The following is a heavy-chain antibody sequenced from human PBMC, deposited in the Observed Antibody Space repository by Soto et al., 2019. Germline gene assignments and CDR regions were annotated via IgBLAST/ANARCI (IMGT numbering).Heavy chain of an antibody. V-gene: IGHV3-15*01. CDR3: TTESGSGRSSLYFDY. D-gene: IGHD1-26*01. CDR2: IKSKTDGGTI. Sequence: EVQLVESGGGLVKPGGSLRLSCAASGFTFSNAWMTWVRQAPGKGLEWVGRIKSKTDGGTIDYAAPVKGRFTVSRADSETILYQQMNSLNTEDAAVYYCTTESGSGRSSLYFDYWGQGTQVTVSS. J-gene: IGHJ4*02. CDR1: GFTFSNAW.